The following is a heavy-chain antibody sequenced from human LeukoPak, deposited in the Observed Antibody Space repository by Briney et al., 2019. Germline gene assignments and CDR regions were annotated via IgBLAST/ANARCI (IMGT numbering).Heavy chain of an antibody. J-gene: IGHJ4*02. D-gene: IGHD2-15*01. Sequence: PGGSLRLSCAASGFTFSTYGMYWVRQAPGKGLEWVAFIRYDGSDKYYGDSVKGRFTISRDNSKNTLYLQMDSLRAEDTAVYYCAKARVVVAATTYCIDYWGQGTLVTVPS. V-gene: IGHV3-30*02. CDR3: AKARVVVAATTYCIDY. CDR2: IRYDGSDK. CDR1: GFTFSTYG.